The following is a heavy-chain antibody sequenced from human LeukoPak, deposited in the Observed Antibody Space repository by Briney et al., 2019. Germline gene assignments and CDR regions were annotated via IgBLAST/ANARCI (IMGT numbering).Heavy chain of an antibody. V-gene: IGHV7-4-1*02. D-gene: IGHD3-22*01. J-gene: IGHJ4*02. CDR1: GYIFTSYV. CDR3: AKDRYFYECIFDH. CDR2: INTNTGNP. Sequence: ASVKVSCKASGYIFTSYVLHWVRQAPGQGLEWMGWINTNTGNPTYAQGFTGRFVFSLDTSASTIYLQINSLKAEDTAVYYCAKDRYFYECIFDHWGQGTLVTVSS.